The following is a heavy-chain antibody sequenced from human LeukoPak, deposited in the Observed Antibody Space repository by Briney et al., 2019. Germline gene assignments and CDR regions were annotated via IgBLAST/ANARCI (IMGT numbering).Heavy chain of an antibody. CDR3: AKDTFVQYCSSTSCSEDY. V-gene: IGHV3-23*01. D-gene: IGHD2-2*01. CDR1: GFTFSSYA. CDR2: ISGSGGST. Sequence: PGGSLRLSCAASGFTFSSYAMSWVRQAPGKGLEWVSAISGSGGSTYYADSVKGRFTISRDNSKTTLYLQMNSLRAEDTAVYYCAKDTFVQYCSSTSCSEDYWGQGTLVTVSS. J-gene: IGHJ4*02.